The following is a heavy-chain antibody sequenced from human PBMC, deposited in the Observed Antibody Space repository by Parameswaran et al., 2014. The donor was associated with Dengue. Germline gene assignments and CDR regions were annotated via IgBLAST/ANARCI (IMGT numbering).Heavy chain of an antibody. D-gene: IGHD6-19*01. J-gene: IGHJ3*02. CDR2: ITSDASTI. V-gene: IGHV3-11*01. CDR3: ARDRKGQWAPASFTFDI. Sequence: RWIRQPPGKGLEWVSYITSDASTIYYADSVKGRFTIFRDNAKNSLFLQMNSLRAEDTAVYYCARDRKGQWAPASFTFDIWGQGTMVTVSS.